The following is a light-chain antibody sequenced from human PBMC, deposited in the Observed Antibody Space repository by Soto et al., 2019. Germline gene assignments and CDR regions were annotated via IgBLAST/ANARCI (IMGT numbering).Light chain of an antibody. CDR1: QSISSW. CDR2: DAS. V-gene: IGKV1-5*01. J-gene: IGKJ1*01. Sequence: DIQMTQSPSTLSASVGDRVTITCRASQSISSWLAWYQQKPGKAPKLLIYDASSLESGVPSRFSGSGSGTEFPLTISSLQPDDFATYYCQQYNSYLWTVGQGTKVEIK. CDR3: QQYNSYLWT.